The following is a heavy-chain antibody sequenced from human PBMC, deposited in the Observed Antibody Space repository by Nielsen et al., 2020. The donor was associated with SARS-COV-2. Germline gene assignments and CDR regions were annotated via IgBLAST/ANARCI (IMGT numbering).Heavy chain of an antibody. CDR1: GFTFSNYW. V-gene: IGHV3-7*03. Sequence: GESLKISCETSGFTFSNYWMSWVRQAPGKGLEWVANIKEDGNEKRYVDSVGGRFTISRDNAKDSLYLLMNSLRAEDSAVYYCAKGQQRFDYWGQGARVTVSS. D-gene: IGHD6-13*01. J-gene: IGHJ4*02. CDR3: AKGQQRFDY. CDR2: IKEDGNEK.